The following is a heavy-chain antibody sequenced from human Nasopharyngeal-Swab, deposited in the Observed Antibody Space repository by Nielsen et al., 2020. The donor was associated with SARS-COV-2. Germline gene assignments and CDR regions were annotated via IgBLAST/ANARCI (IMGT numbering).Heavy chain of an antibody. D-gene: IGHD3-3*01. CDR1: GGSITSSRHR. CDR3: ARLDPFGSEDK. J-gene: IGHJ4*02. V-gene: IGHV4-39*02. CDR2: ILVKRYT. Sequence: SETLSLTCTVSGGSITSSRHRWGWIRQPPGKGLQWIGQILVKRYTEYHPSVRGRITVYADTSENYFSLRLSSVTAAYTAVYYCARLDPFGSEDKWGQGTLVTVSS.